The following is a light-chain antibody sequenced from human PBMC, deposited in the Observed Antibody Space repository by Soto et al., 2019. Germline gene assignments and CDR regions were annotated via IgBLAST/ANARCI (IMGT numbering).Light chain of an antibody. CDR3: QQYGTSPRT. V-gene: IGKV3-20*01. Sequence: EIVLTQSPGTLSLSPGERATLSCRASQSVRSSYLAWYQQKLGQAPRLLIYGVSNRATGIPDRFSGSGSGTAFTLTISRLASEDFAVYYCQQYGTSPRTFGQGTKVEIK. CDR2: GVS. CDR1: QSVRSSY. J-gene: IGKJ1*01.